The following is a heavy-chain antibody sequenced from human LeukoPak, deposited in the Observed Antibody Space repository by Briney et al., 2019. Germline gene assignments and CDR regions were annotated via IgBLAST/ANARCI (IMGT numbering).Heavy chain of an antibody. Sequence: SETLSLTCTVSGGSISSYYWNWIRQPPGMGLEWIGCIYYSGSTNYNPSLKSRVSISVDTSKNQFSLKLSSVTAADTAVYYCARGGCTGGSCYEYPDYWGQGTLVTVSS. D-gene: IGHD2-15*01. CDR3: ARGGCTGGSCYEYPDY. CDR1: GGSISSYY. J-gene: IGHJ4*02. CDR2: IYYSGST. V-gene: IGHV4-59*01.